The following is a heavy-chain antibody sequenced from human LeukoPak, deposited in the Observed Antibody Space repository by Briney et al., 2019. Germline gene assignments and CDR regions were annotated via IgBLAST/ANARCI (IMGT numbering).Heavy chain of an antibody. CDR3: AKDRSAGVRASPMDY. CDR1: GXSFSTYG. Sequence: PGGSLRPSCAASGXSFSTYGMHWVRQAPGKGLEWVAVITYDGYYKYYANSVKGRFTISSDNSKNTLYLQMNSPRAEDTAVYYCAKDRSAGVRASPMDYWGQGTLVTVSP. V-gene: IGHV3-30*18. D-gene: IGHD3-10*01. J-gene: IGHJ4*02. CDR2: ITYDGYYK.